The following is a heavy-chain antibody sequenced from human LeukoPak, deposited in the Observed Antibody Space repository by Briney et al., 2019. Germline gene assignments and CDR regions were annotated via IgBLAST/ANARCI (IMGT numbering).Heavy chain of an antibody. CDR1: GYSFTTYL. J-gene: IGHJ5*02. D-gene: IGHD2-2*01. V-gene: IGHV5-51*01. CDR3: ARRAGQLLTIWFDP. CDR2: LYHSDAEP. Sequence: GEPLKISCKGSGYSFTTYLIGWVRQMPGKGLEWMGILYHSDAEPKYSPFFEGQVTISAANSINTASLQWASLKATDTAMYYCARRAGQLLTIWFDPWGQGTLVTVSS.